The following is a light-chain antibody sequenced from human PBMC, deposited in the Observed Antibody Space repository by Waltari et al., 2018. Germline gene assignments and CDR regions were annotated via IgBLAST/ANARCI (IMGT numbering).Light chain of an antibody. CDR2: RAS. CDR3: QQYDSYSTT. Sequence: DPQLTQSPSTLSASVGDRVTITCRASESISVWLAWYQQKPGRAPKLLIFRASSLESGVPSRFSGSGSGTEFTLTISSLQPDDFATYYCQQYDSYSTTFGGGTKVEIK. J-gene: IGKJ4*01. V-gene: IGKV1-5*03. CDR1: ESISVW.